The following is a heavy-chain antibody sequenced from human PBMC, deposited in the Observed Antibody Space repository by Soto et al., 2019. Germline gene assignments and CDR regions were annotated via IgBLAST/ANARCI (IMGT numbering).Heavy chain of an antibody. D-gene: IGHD3-9*01. J-gene: IGHJ6*02. CDR1: GYSFTSYW. V-gene: IGHV5-10-1*01. CDR2: IDPSDSYT. CDR3: ARQEPYYDILTGYYYYYYYYGMDV. Sequence: GESLKISCKGSGYSFTSYWISWVRQMPGKGLEWMGRIDPSDSYTNYSPSFQGHVTISADKSISTAYLQWSSLKASDTAMYYCARQEPYYDILTGYYYYYYYYGMDVWGQGTTVTVSS.